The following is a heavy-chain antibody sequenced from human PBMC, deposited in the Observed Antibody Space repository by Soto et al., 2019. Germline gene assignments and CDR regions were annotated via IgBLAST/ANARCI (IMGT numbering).Heavy chain of an antibody. V-gene: IGHV1-8*01. CDR2: MNANSGNT. Sequence: QVQLVQSGAEVKKPGASVKVSCKTSGYTFTSYDINWVRQATGHGLEWMGWMNANSGNTGYAQNLQGRVTMTRNTTINTSYMEASGQRTGDTAVYSSAKGRRTGWFSDYWGQGTLVTVSS. CDR1: GYTFTSYD. D-gene: IGHD6-19*01. J-gene: IGHJ4*02. CDR3: AKGRRTGWFSDY.